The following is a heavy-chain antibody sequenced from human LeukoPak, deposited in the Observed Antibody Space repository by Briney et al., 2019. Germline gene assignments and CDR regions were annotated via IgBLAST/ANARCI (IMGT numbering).Heavy chain of an antibody. Sequence: WASVKVSCKASGGTFSSYAISWVRQAPGQGLEWMGGIIPIFGTANYAQKFQGRVTITTDESTSTAYMELSSLRSEDTAVYYCARDADGYRYFDYWGQGTLVTVSS. CDR3: ARDADGYRYFDY. CDR2: IIPIFGTA. D-gene: IGHD5-24*01. J-gene: IGHJ4*02. CDR1: GGTFSSYA. V-gene: IGHV1-69*05.